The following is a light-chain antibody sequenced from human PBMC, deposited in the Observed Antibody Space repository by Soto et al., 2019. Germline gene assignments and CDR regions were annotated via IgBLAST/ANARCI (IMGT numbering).Light chain of an antibody. V-gene: IGKV1-5*01. Sequence: IQMTQFPATLTASVGDRVTITCRASQSTANWLAWYQQKPGKAPKVVIYDASSLGSGVPSRFSAGGSGTEFILTISSLQPEDFATYYCLQHNDYPYTFGQGTKVDIK. CDR3: LQHNDYPYT. CDR2: DAS. CDR1: QSTANW. J-gene: IGKJ2*01.